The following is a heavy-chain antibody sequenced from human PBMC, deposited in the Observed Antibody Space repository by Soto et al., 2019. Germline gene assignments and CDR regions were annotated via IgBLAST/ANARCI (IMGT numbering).Heavy chain of an antibody. J-gene: IGHJ4*02. CDR1: GGSINSYS. D-gene: IGHD2-21*01. CDR3: ARDIASYAYGEGY. V-gene: IGHV4-4*07. Sequence: SETLSLTCTVSGGSINSYSWSWIRQPAGKGLEWIGRVYSSGTTDYNPSLNRRATMSVETSKNQFSLKLSSVTAADTAVYYCARDIASYAYGEGYWGQGIQVTVSS. CDR2: VYSSGTT.